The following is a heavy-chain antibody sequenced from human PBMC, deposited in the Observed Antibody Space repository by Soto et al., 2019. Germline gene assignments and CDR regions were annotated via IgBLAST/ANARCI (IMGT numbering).Heavy chain of an antibody. CDR1: GFTFSSYA. Sequence: QVQLVDSGGGVVQPGRSLRLSCAASGFTFSSYAMHWVRQAPGKGLEWVAVISYDGSNKYYADSVKGRFTISRDNSKNTLYLQMNSLRAEDTAVYYCARDLRFLEWLLNSWYFDLWGRGTLVTVSS. D-gene: IGHD3-3*01. J-gene: IGHJ2*01. V-gene: IGHV3-30-3*01. CDR3: ARDLRFLEWLLNSWYFDL. CDR2: ISYDGSNK.